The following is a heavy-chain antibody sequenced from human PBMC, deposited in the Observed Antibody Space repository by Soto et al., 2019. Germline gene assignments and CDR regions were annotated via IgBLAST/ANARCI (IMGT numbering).Heavy chain of an antibody. J-gene: IGHJ4*02. D-gene: IGHD2-8*02. V-gene: IGHV3-30*03. CDR2: ISYDGSDI. CDR3: AIVLVADSPLDH. CDR1: GFIFSNYG. Sequence: QVQLVESGGGVVQPGRSLRLSCAGSGFIFSNYGMHWVRQAPGKGLEWVAFISYDGSDILYADSVKGRFTISRDNSKSTLFLQMNRPRAEDTAVYFCAIVLVADSPLDHWGQGSLVTVSS.